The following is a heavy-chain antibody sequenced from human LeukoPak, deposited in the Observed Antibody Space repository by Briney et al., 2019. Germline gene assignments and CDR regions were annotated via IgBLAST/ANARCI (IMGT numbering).Heavy chain of an antibody. CDR2: ISAYNGNT. V-gene: IGHV1-18*04. CDR1: GYTFTGYY. D-gene: IGHD2-15*01. CDR3: ARDRWIYCSGGSCYFDY. Sequence: ASVKVSCKASGYTFTGYYMHWVRQAPGQGLEWMGWISAYNGNTNYAQKLQGRVTMTTDTSTSTAYMELRSLRSDDTAVYYCARDRWIYCSGGSCYFDYWGRGTLVTVSS. J-gene: IGHJ4*02.